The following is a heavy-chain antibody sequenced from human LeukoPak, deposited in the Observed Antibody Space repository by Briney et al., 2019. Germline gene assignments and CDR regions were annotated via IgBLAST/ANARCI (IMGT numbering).Heavy chain of an antibody. CDR3: AREAGIAAAEMN. J-gene: IGHJ4*02. CDR1: GFTFDDYT. CDR2: ISWDGGST. D-gene: IGHD6-13*01. V-gene: IGHV3-43*01. Sequence: PGGSLRLSCAASGFTFDDYTMHWVRQAPGKGLEWVSLISWDGGSTYYADSVKGRFTISRDNAKNSLYLQMNSLRAEDTAVYYCAREAGIAAAEMNWGQGILVTVSS.